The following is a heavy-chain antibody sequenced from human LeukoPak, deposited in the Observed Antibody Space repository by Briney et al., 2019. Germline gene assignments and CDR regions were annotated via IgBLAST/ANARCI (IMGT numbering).Heavy chain of an antibody. CDR3: ARAPPDGGNSGLYY. V-gene: IGHV4-31*03. Sequence: SQTLSLTCTVSGGSISSGGYYWSWIRQHPGKGLEWIGYIYYSGSTYYNPSLKSRVTISAETSRNQFSLRLNSVTAADTAVYYCARAPPDGGNSGLYYWGQGTLVTVSS. D-gene: IGHD4-23*01. CDR2: IYYSGST. J-gene: IGHJ4*02. CDR1: GGSISSGGYY.